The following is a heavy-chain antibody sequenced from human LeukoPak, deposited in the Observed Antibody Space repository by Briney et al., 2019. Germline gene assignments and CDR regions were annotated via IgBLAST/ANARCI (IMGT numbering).Heavy chain of an antibody. CDR1: GGSISSYY. Sequence: PSETLSLTCTVSGGSISSYYWSWIRQPPGKGLEWIGYISYSATTNDTPSRKSRVTISVDTSKKQFSLKLTSATAADTAVYYCARGDDYKSTLCDDWGQGTLVTVSS. CDR3: ARGDDYKSTLCDD. J-gene: IGHJ4*02. CDR2: ISYSATT. V-gene: IGHV4-59*01. D-gene: IGHD5-12*01.